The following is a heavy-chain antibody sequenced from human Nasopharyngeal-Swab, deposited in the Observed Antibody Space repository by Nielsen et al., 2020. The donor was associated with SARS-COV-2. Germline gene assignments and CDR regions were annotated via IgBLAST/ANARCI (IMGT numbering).Heavy chain of an antibody. V-gene: IGHV1-24*01. CDR3: ANERYCSGGSCYSGGMDV. Sequence: WVRQAPGQGLEWMGGFDPEDGETIYAQKLQGRVTMTTDTSTSTAYMELRSLRSDDTAVYYCANERYCSGGSCYSGGMDVWGQGTTVTVSS. CDR2: FDPEDGET. J-gene: IGHJ6*02. D-gene: IGHD2-15*01.